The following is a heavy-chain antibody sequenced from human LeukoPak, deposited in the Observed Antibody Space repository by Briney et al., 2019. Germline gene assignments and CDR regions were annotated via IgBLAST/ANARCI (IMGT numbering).Heavy chain of an antibody. V-gene: IGHV1-8*01. CDR1: GYTFTSYD. CDR2: MNPNSGNT. CDR3: ARAKRLRGYWFDP. D-gene: IGHD3-3*01. Sequence: ASVKVSCKASGYTFTSYDINWVRQATGQGLEWMGWMNPNSGNTGYAQKFQGRVTITRNTSISTAYMELSSLRSEDTAVYYCARAKRLRGYWFDPWGQGTLVTVSS. J-gene: IGHJ5*02.